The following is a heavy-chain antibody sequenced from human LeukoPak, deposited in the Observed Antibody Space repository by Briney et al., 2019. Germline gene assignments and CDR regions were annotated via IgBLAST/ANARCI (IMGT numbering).Heavy chain of an antibody. CDR1: GFTFSSYS. J-gene: IGHJ6*03. CDR2: ISSSSSYI. D-gene: IGHD2-15*01. V-gene: IGHV3-21*01. Sequence: PGGSLRLSCAASGFTFSSYSMNWVRQAPGKGLEWVSSISSSSSYIYYADSVKGRFTISRDNAKNSLYLQMNSLRAEDTAVYYCARGGSCSGGSCYSVYRSHYYYYMDVWGKGTTVTVSS. CDR3: ARGGSCSGGSCYSVYRSHYYYYMDV.